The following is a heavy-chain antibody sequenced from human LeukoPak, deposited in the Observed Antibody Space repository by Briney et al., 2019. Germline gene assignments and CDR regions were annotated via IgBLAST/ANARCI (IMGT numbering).Heavy chain of an antibody. CDR3: ARDPGDYTPFDY. V-gene: IGHV3-21*01. J-gene: IGHJ4*02. CDR1: GFTFSSYT. CDR2: ISSSRRYM. D-gene: IGHD4-17*01. Sequence: GGSLRLSCAASGFTFSSYTVNWVRQAPGKGLEWVSSISSSRRYMYYADSVKGRFTISRDNAKNSLSLQMNSLRAEDTAVYYCARDPGDYTPFDYWGQGTLVTVSS.